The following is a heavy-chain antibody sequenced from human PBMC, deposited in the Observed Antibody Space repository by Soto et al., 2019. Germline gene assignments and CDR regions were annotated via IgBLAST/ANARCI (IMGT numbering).Heavy chain of an antibody. J-gene: IGHJ4*02. Sequence: SETLSLTCTVSGGSINSNIYYWGWIRQPPGKGLEWIGSIHHSGRTYNSPSLKSRVTISADTSKNQFSLKLSSVTATDTAMYYCASEYSYDSNAYYSAYFDYWGQGALVTVSS. CDR3: ASEYSYDSNAYYSAYFDY. V-gene: IGHV4-39*01. CDR1: GGSINSNIYY. D-gene: IGHD3-22*01. CDR2: IHHSGRT.